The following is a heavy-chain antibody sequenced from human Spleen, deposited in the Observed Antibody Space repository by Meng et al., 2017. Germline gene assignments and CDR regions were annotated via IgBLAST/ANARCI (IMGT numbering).Heavy chain of an antibody. J-gene: IGHJ4*02. Sequence: QVQRQQWGAGLWKPSATLSRTCVVSGGSFSDYYWSWIRQPPGKGLEWIGEINHSGSTNYNPSLESRATISVDTSQNNLSLKLSSVTAADSAVYYCARGPTTMAHDFDYWGQGTLVTVSS. CDR2: INHSGST. D-gene: IGHD4-11*01. CDR1: GGSFSDYY. V-gene: IGHV4-34*01. CDR3: ARGPTTMAHDFDY.